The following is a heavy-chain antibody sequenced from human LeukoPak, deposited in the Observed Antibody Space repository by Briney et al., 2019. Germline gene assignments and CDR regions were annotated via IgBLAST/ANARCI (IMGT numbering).Heavy chain of an antibody. CDR3: ARLIGSWFDY. D-gene: IGHD6-19*01. CDR1: GYSFTSNW. CDR2: IFPGDSDT. V-gene: IGHV5-51*01. Sequence: GESLKISCKGSGYSFTSNWIGWVRQMPGKGLEWMGIIFPGDSDTRYSPSFQGQVTISVDKSISTAYLQWSSLKASDTAIYYCARLIGSWFDYWGQGTLVTVSS. J-gene: IGHJ4*02.